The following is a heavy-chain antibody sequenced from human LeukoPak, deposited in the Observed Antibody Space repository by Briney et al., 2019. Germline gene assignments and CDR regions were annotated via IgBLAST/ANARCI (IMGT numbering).Heavy chain of an antibody. D-gene: IGHD5-18*01. CDR2: IYYSRST. CDR3: ARDQYSYGNDAFDI. CDR1: GGSISSYY. V-gene: IGHV4-39*07. J-gene: IGHJ3*02. Sequence: SETLSLTCTVSGGSISSYYWGWIRQPPGKGLEWIGSIYYSRSTYYNPSLKSRVTISVDTSKNQFSLKLSSVTAADTAVYYCARDQYSYGNDAFDIWGQGTMVTVSS.